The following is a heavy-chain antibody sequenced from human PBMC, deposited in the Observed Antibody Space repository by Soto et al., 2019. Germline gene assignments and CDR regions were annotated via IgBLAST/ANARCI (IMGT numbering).Heavy chain of an antibody. Sequence: PSETLSLTCTVSGGSISSSSYYWGWIRQPPGKGLEWFGSIYYSGSTYYNPSLKSRVTISVDTSKNQFSLKLSSVTAAGTAVYYCARQDDIVVVTAIPAFDYWGQGTLVTVSS. V-gene: IGHV4-39*01. CDR2: IYYSGST. D-gene: IGHD2-21*02. CDR3: ARQDDIVVVTAIPAFDY. J-gene: IGHJ4*02. CDR1: GGSISSSSYY.